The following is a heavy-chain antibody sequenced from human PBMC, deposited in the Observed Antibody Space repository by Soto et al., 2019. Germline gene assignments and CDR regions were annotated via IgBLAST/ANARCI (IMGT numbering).Heavy chain of an antibody. CDR3: ARAIYSNYGPPLRLRNYYYGMDV. V-gene: IGHV3-23*01. J-gene: IGHJ6*02. D-gene: IGHD4-4*01. Sequence: HPGGSLRLSCAASGFTFSSNAMSWVRQTPGKGLEWVSAITSSGDNSWYADSVKGRFTISRDNSKNTLYLQMNSLRAEDTAVYYCARAIYSNYGPPLRLRNYYYGMDVWGQGTTVTVSS. CDR2: ITSSGDNS. CDR1: GFTFSSNA.